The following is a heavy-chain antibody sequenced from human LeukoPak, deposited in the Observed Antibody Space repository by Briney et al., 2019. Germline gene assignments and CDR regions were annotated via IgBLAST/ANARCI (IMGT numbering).Heavy chain of an antibody. J-gene: IGHJ4*02. V-gene: IGHV3-23*01. CDR3: AKDLRYFDY. CDR1: GFTFSNYA. Sequence: GGSLRLSCAAPGFTFSNYAMSWVRQAPGKGLEWVSAISGSGGSTYYADSVKGRFSISRDNSKNTLYLQMNSLRAEDTAVYYCAKDLRYFDYWGQGTLVTVSS. CDR2: ISGSGGST.